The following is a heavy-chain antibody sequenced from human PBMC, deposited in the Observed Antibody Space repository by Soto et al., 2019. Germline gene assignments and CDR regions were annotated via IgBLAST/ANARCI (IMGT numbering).Heavy chain of an antibody. CDR3: AREGRSYYSRGWYYFDD. J-gene: IGHJ4*02. Sequence: SSVKVSCKASGYTFTSYYMHWVRQAPGQGLEWMGIINPSGGSTSYAQKFQGRVTMTRDTSTSTVYMELSSLRSEDTAVYYCAREGRSYYSRGWYYFDDWGQGTLVTVSA. D-gene: IGHD6-19*01. V-gene: IGHV1-46*01. CDR1: GYTFTSYY. CDR2: INPSGGST.